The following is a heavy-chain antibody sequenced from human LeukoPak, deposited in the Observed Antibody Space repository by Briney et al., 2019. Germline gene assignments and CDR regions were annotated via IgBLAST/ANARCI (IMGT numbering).Heavy chain of an antibody. D-gene: IGHD6-13*01. Sequence: SSVKVSCKASGGTFSSYAISGVRQAPGQGLEWMGGIIPIFGTANYAQKFQGRVTITADKSTSTAYMEMSSLRSEDTAVYYCAREVYSSTRGVGYYFDYWGQGTLVTVSS. J-gene: IGHJ4*02. CDR1: GGTFSSYA. V-gene: IGHV1-69*06. CDR3: AREVYSSTRGVGYYFDY. CDR2: IIPIFGTA.